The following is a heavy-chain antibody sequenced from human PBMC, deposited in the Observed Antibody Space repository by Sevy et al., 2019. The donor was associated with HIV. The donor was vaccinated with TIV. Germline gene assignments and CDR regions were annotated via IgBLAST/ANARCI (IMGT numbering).Heavy chain of an antibody. CDR2: IYHSGST. D-gene: IGHD1-26*01. Sequence: SGSLSLTCAVSGYSISSGYYWGWIRQPPGKGLEWIGSIYHSGSTSYNPSLKCRVTISVDTSKNQFSLKLSSVTAADTAVYYRARDQWGQPHAFSYSLDYWGQGTLVTVSS. V-gene: IGHV4-38-2*02. CDR1: GYSISSGYY. CDR3: ARDQWGQPHAFSYSLDY. J-gene: IGHJ4*02.